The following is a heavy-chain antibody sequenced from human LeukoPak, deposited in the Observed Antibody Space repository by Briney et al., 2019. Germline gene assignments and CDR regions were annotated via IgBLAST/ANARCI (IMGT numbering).Heavy chain of an antibody. CDR1: GYTLTELS. Sequence: ASVKVSCKVSGYTLTELSMHWVRQAPGKELQWMGGFDPEDGETIYAQKFQGRVTMTEDTSTDTAYMELSSLRSEDTAVYYCATAPVAGRAFDIWGQGTMVTVSS. D-gene: IGHD6-19*01. CDR2: FDPEDGET. CDR3: ATAPVAGRAFDI. V-gene: IGHV1-24*01. J-gene: IGHJ3*02.